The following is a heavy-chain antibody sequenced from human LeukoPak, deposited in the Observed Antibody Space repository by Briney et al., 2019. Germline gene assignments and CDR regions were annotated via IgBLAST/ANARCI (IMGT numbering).Heavy chain of an antibody. Sequence: GGSLRLSCVASGFTFTSDAMNWVRQAPGKGLEWVSSTVSRGTTQYADSVKGRFTVSRDTSKNTLYLQMNSLRADDTAVYYCAKCSTSAYTTGWCNWIDPWGQGTLVTVFS. CDR1: GFTFTSDA. CDR2: TVSRGTT. D-gene: IGHD6-19*01. J-gene: IGHJ5*02. V-gene: IGHV3-23*01. CDR3: AKCSTSAYTTGWCNWIDP.